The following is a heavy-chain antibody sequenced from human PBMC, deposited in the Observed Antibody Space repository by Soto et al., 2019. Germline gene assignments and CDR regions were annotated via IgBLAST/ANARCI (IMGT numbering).Heavy chain of an antibody. V-gene: IGHV1-2*02. CDR1: GYSFIGYY. CDR2: INPKSGLT. Sequence: ASVKVSCKASGYSFIGYYMHWVRQAPGQGLEWMGWINPKSGLTNYAQKFQGRVTMTRDTSITTAYMELSSLRSDDTAVYYCAGGDVNWFDPWGQGTLVTVSS. J-gene: IGHJ5*02. CDR3: AGGDVNWFDP. D-gene: IGHD2-21*02.